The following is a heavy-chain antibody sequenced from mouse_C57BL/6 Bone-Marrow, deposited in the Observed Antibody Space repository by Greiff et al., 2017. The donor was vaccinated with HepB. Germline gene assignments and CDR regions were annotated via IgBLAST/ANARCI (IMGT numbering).Heavy chain of an antibody. V-gene: IGHV1-81*01. D-gene: IGHD1-1*01. J-gene: IGHJ3*01. Sequence: QVQLQQSGAELARPGASVKLSCKASGYTFTSYGISWVKQRTGQGLEWIGEIYPRSGNTYYNEKFKGKATLTADKSSSTAYMGLRSLTSEDSAVYFCAKINPHYYGSSYPWFAYWGQGTLVTVSA. CDR1: GYTFTSYG. CDR2: IYPRSGNT. CDR3: AKINPHYYGSSYPWFAY.